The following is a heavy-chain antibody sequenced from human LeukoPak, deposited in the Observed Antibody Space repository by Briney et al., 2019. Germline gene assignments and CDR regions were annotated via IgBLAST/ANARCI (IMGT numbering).Heavy chain of an antibody. CDR3: TRDYWFDS. V-gene: IGHV3-21*01. Sequence: PGGSLRLSCAASGFTFSSYAMSWVRQAPGKGLEWVSTISTTSAFMYYADSVKGRFSISRDNAKDSLYLQMNSLRAEDTAVYYCTRDYWFDSWGQGTLVTVSS. CDR1: GFTFSSYA. J-gene: IGHJ5*01. CDR2: ISTTSAFM.